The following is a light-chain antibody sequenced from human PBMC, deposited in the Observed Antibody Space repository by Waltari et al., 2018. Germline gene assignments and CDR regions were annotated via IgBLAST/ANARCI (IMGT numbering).Light chain of an antibody. V-gene: IGLV4-69*01. J-gene: IGLJ3*02. Sequence: QLVLTQPPSASASLGASVKLTCTLSSGHSDYAIAWHPQQPRKGPSYLMRVNSDGSQKKGDGIPDRFAGSSSGAERFLTISSLQSEDEADYFCQTWGFGIEVFGGGTKLTVL. CDR2: VNSDGSQ. CDR3: QTWGFGIEV. CDR1: SGHSDYA.